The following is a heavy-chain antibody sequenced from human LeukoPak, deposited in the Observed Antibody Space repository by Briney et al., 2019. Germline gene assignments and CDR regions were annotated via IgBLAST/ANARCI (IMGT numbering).Heavy chain of an antibody. J-gene: IGHJ4*02. D-gene: IGHD4-11*01. CDR3: AKDAERGFDYSNSLNY. V-gene: IGHV3-74*01. Sequence: GGSLRLSCAGSGFTFSKYWMLWVRQAPGKGLESVSRINTDGTVTTYADSVKGRFTVSRDNADNTMFLQMNSVRAEDTAVYYCAKDAERGFDYSNSLNYWGQGTLVTGSS. CDR1: GFTFSKYW. CDR2: INTDGTVT.